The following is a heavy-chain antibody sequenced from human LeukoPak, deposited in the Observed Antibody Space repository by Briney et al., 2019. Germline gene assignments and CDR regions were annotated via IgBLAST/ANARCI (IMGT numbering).Heavy chain of an antibody. CDR1: GGSISSYY. Sequence: LETLSLTCTVSGGSISSYYWGWIRQPPGKGLEWIGYIYYSGITNYNPSLKSRVTISVDTSKNQFSLKLSSLTAADTAVYYCARDKYCSSTSCSPLFDYWGQGTLVTVSS. J-gene: IGHJ4*02. CDR3: ARDKYCSSTSCSPLFDY. V-gene: IGHV4-59*01. CDR2: IYYSGIT. D-gene: IGHD2-2*01.